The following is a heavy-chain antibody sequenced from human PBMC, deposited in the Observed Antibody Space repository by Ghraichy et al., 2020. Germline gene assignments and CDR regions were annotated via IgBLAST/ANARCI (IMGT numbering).Heavy chain of an antibody. V-gene: IGHV3-7*03. D-gene: IGHD3-16*01. CDR3: ARVGSFPGRPWALDI. Sequence: GGSLRLSCAASGFTFTNHWMSWVRQAPGKGLEWVATIKQDGSEIYYVDSVKGRFTISRDNAKNSLYLQMNSLRAEDTAVYYCARVGSFPGRPWALDIWGQGTKVTVSS. CDR2: IKQDGSEI. CDR1: GFTFTNHW. J-gene: IGHJ3*02.